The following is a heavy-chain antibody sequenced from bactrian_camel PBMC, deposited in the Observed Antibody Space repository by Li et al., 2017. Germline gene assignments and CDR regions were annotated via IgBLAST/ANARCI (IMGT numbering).Heavy chain of an antibody. CDR1: PYYYRSAC. J-gene: IGHJ4*01. CDR3: KIDSVDGNCIWRYRGIY. CDR2: IDSDGDI. V-gene: IGHV3S53*01. Sequence: QLVESGGGSVQAGGSLRLSCAASPYYYRSACMGWFRQAPGKEREGVATIDSDGDINYADFVKGRFTIARDHAMTAVYLQMNSLQPEDTGTYYCKIDSVDGNCIWRYRGIYWGQGTQVTVS. D-gene: IGHD1*01.